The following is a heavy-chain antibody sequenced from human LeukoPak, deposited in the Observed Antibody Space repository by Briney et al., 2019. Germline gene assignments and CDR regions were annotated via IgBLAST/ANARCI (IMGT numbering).Heavy chain of an antibody. V-gene: IGHV1-2*02. D-gene: IGHD1-14*01. CDR2: INPNSGGT. CDR1: GYTFTGYY. CDR3: ARGPLADNRGYEQDFDY. J-gene: IGHJ4*02. Sequence: ASVKVSCKASGYTFTGYYMHWVRQAPGQGLEWMGWINPNSGGTNYAQKFQGRVTMTRDTSISTAYMELSRLRSDNTAVYYCARGPLADNRGYEQDFDYWGQGTLVTVSS.